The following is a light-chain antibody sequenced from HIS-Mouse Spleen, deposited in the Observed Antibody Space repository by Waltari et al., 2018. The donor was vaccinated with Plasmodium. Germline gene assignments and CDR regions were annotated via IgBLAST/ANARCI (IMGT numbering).Light chain of an antibody. J-gene: IGLJ2*01. Sequence: QSALTQPASVSGSPGQSITISCTGTSSDVGSYNLVSWYQQHPGKAPKLMSYEGSKRRSGEAKRFSGSKSGNTASLTISGRQAEDEADYYGCSYAGSSTFVVVGGGTKLTVL. CDR2: EGS. CDR3: CSYAGSSTFVV. CDR1: SSDVGSYNL. V-gene: IGLV2-23*03.